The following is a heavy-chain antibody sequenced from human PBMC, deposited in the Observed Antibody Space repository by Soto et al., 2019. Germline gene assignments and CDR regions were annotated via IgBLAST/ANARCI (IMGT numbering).Heavy chain of an antibody. V-gene: IGHV3-23*01. Sequence: APGKGLEWVSAISGSGGSTYYADSVKGRFTISRDNSKNTLYLQMNSLRAEDTAVYYCAKTSPHYYDSSGYRSFDYWGQGTLVTVSS. CDR2: ISGSGGST. J-gene: IGHJ4*02. D-gene: IGHD3-22*01. CDR3: AKTSPHYYDSSGYRSFDY.